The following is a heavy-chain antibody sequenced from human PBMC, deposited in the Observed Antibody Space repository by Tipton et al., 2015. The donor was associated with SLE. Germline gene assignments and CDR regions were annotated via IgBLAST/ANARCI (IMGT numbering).Heavy chain of an antibody. Sequence: TLSLTCAVYGGSFSGYYWSWIRQPPGKGLEWFGEINHSGSTNYNPSLKSRVTISVDTSKNQFSLKLSSVTAADTAVYYCARRITIFGVVTRYSWFDPWGQGTLVTVSS. J-gene: IGHJ5*02. CDR1: GGSFSGYY. V-gene: IGHV4-34*01. CDR2: INHSGST. D-gene: IGHD3-3*01. CDR3: ARRITIFGVVTRYSWFDP.